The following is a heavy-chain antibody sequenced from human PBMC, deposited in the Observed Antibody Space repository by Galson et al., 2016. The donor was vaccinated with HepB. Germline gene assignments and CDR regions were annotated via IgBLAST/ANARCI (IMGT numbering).Heavy chain of an antibody. CDR2: ISGSGGRT. CDR3: AKVLDFWSGYFDY. Sequence: SLRLSCAASGFTFSSYAMSWVRQAPGKGLEWVSTISGSGGRTHYADSVKGRFTISRDNSKNTLYLQMNSLRAEDTAVYYCAKVLDFWSGYFDYWGQGTLVTVSS. CDR1: GFTFSSYA. D-gene: IGHD3-3*01. J-gene: IGHJ4*02. V-gene: IGHV3-23*01.